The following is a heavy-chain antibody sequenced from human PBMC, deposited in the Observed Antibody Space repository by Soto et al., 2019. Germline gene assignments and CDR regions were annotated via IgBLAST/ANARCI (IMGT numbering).Heavy chain of an antibody. D-gene: IGHD3-22*01. CDR3: VKGEYYYDSSGYYPFDY. CDR2: ISTNRGST. V-gene: IGHV3-64D*06. Sequence: GGSLRLSCSASGFTFSSYAMHWVRQAPGKGLEYVSSISTNRGSTHYADSVKGRFTISRDNSKNTQYLQMSSLRADDTAVYYCVKGEYYYDSSGYYPFDYWGQGT. CDR1: GFTFSSYA. J-gene: IGHJ4*02.